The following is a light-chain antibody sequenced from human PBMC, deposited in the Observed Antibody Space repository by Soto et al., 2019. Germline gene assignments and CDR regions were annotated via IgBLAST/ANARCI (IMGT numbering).Light chain of an antibody. Sequence: DIQMTQSPSTLSASVVDIVTITCRASQSFSSWLAWYQQKPGKAPKLLIYKASSLESGVPSRFSGSGSGTEFTLTISSPQPDDFATYYCQQYNSYPRTLGQGTKVDIK. CDR2: KAS. J-gene: IGKJ1*01. CDR1: QSFSSW. CDR3: QQYNSYPRT. V-gene: IGKV1-5*03.